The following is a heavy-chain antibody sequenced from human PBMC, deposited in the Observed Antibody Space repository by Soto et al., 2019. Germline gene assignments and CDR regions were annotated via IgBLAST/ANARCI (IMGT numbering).Heavy chain of an antibody. Sequence: SETLSLTCTVSGGSVSSGSYYWSWIRQPPGKGLEWIGYIYYSGSTNYNPSLKSRVTILVDTSKNQFSLKSSSVTAADTAVYYCARTGAAADTAFDDWGQGTLVTVAS. CDR3: ARTGAAADTAFDD. J-gene: IGHJ4*02. CDR1: GGSVSSGSYY. V-gene: IGHV4-61*01. D-gene: IGHD6-13*01. CDR2: IYYSGST.